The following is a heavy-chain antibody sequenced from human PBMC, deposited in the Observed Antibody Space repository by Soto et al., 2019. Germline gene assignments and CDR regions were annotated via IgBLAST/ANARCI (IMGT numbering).Heavy chain of an antibody. CDR2: IIPIFGTA. CDR1: GGTFSSYA. V-gene: IGHV1-69*06. Sequence: QVQLVQSGAEVKKPGSSVKVSCKASGGTFSSYAISWVRQAPGQGLEWMGGIIPIFGTANYTQKFQGRVTITADKSTSTAYMELSSLRSEDTAVYYCHFQPHGRMGAFDIWGQGTMVTVSS. D-gene: IGHD2-8*01. J-gene: IGHJ3*02. CDR3: HFQPHGRMGAFDI.